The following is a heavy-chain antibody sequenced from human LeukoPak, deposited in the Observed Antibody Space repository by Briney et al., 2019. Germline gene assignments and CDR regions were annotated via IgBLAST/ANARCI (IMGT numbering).Heavy chain of an antibody. Sequence: PGGSLRLSCAASGFTFSSYWMSWVRQAPGKGLEWVANIKQDGSEKYYVDSVEGRFTISRDNAKNSLYLQMNSLRAEDTAVYYCARVKELYYFGSWDPWGQGTLVTVSS. J-gene: IGHJ5*02. V-gene: IGHV3-7*01. CDR1: GFTFSSYW. CDR3: ARVKELYYFGSWDP. D-gene: IGHD3-10*01. CDR2: IKQDGSEK.